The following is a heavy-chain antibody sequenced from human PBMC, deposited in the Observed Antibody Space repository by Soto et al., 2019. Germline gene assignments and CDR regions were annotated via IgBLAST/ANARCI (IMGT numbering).Heavy chain of an antibody. CDR1: GFTFSSYD. D-gene: IGHD6-13*01. Sequence: PGGSLRLSCAASGFTFSSYDMHWGRQATGKGLEWVSAIGTAGDPYYPGSVKGRFTISRENAKNSLYLQMNSLRAGDTAVYYCARGRGQQLGYYYYYYGMDVWGQGTTVSVSS. J-gene: IGHJ6*02. CDR3: ARGRGQQLGYYYYYYGMDV. CDR2: IGTAGDP. V-gene: IGHV3-13*05.